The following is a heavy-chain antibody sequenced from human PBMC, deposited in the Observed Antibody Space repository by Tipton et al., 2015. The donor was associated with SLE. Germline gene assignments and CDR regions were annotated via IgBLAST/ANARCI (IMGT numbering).Heavy chain of an antibody. Sequence: QVQLVQSGAEVKKPGASVKVSCKASGYTFTSFDLNWVRQATGQGLEWMGWMNPNSGNTAYAQKFQGRVTMTRDTSISTAYMELSSLRSEDTAVYYCARAPPQLGFDYWGQGTLVTVSS. CDR3: ARAPPQLGFDY. CDR1: GYTFTSFD. V-gene: IGHV1-8*01. D-gene: IGHD5-24*01. J-gene: IGHJ4*02. CDR2: MNPNSGNT.